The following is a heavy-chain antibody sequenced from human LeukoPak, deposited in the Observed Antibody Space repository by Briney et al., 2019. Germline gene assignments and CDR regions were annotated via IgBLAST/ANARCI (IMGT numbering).Heavy chain of an antibody. J-gene: IGHJ4*02. CDR2: IIPIFGTA. Sequence: ASVKVSCKASGGTYSSYAISWVRQAPGQGLEWMGRIIPIFGTANYAQKFQGRVTITTDESTSTAYMELSSLRSEDTAVYYCARVGIVGATTLSYRGQGTLVTVSS. V-gene: IGHV1-69*05. CDR1: GGTYSSYA. D-gene: IGHD1-26*01. CDR3: ARVGIVGATTLSY.